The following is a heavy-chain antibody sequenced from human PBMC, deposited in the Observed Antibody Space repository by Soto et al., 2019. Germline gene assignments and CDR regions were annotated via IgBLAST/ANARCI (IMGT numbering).Heavy chain of an antibody. D-gene: IGHD3-10*01. J-gene: IGHJ4*02. CDR3: ARDRDDYGSGNYYNRIDF. V-gene: IGHV1-69*01. CDR2: IIPLFGTP. CDR1: GGIFSTYA. Sequence: QVQLVQSGAEVKKPGSSVKVSCKASGGIFSTYAISWLRQAPGQGLEWVGGIIPLFGTPNYAHRFQGRVTITAKESTSTAYLELSRLRSEDTAVYYCARDRDDYGSGNYYNRIDFWGQGTLVTVSS.